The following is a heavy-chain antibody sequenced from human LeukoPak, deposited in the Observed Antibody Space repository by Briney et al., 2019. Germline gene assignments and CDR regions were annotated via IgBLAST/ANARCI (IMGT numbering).Heavy chain of an antibody. Sequence: PGGSLRLSCAASGFTFSSDGMHWVRQAPGKGLEWVAFIAYDGRVKYYGDPVKGRFTISRDNSKNTLYLQMISLRPEDTAVYYCVKDRSTKWSFDHWGQGTLVTVSS. V-gene: IGHV3-30*02. J-gene: IGHJ4*02. D-gene: IGHD2-15*01. CDR3: VKDRSTKWSFDH. CDR2: IAYDGRVK. CDR1: GFTFSSDG.